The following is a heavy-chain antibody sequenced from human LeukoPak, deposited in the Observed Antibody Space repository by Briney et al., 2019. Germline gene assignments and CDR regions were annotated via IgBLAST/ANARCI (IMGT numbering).Heavy chain of an antibody. V-gene: IGHV4-59*01. D-gene: IGHD3-10*01. CDR3: AGSGSYYYYYYMDV. Sequence: PSETLSLTCAVYGGSFSGYYWSWIRQPPGKGLEWIGYIYYSGSTNYNPSLKSRVTISVDTSKNQFSLKLSSVTAADTAVYYCAGSGSYYYYYYMDVWGKGTTVTVSS. CDR1: GGSFSGYY. CDR2: IYYSGST. J-gene: IGHJ6*03.